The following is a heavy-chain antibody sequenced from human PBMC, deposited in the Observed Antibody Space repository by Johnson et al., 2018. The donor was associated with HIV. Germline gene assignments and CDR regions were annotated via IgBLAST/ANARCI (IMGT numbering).Heavy chain of an antibody. CDR3: AKGGVGAVAGIDWG. J-gene: IGHJ3*01. CDR2: ISYDANNK. Sequence: QVQLVESGGGVVQPGRSLRLSCAASGFTFSSYAMHWVRQAPGRGLEWVAVISYDANNKYYADSVKGRFTISRDNSKNTLYLQMNSLTTEDTALYYCAKGGVGAVAGIDWGWGQGTMVTVSS. D-gene: IGHD6-19*01. V-gene: IGHV3-30-3*01. CDR1: GFTFSSYA.